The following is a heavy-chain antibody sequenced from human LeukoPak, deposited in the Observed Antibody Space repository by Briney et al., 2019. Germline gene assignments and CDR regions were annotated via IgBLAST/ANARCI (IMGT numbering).Heavy chain of an antibody. CDR3: AREYYDILTGYRNDAFDI. D-gene: IGHD3-9*01. V-gene: IGHV4-59*12. Sequence: SETLSLTCTVSGGSISSYYWSWIRQPPWKGLEWIGYIYYSGSTNYNPSLKSRVTISVDTSKNQFSLKLSSVTAADTAVYYCAREYYDILTGYRNDAFDIWGQGTMVTVSS. J-gene: IGHJ3*02. CDR2: IYYSGST. CDR1: GGSISSYY.